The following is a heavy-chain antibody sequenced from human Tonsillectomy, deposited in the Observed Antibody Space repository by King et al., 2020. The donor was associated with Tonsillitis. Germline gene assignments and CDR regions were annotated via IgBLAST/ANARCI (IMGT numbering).Heavy chain of an antibody. CDR1: GFTFGSYN. J-gene: IGHJ4*02. Sequence: VQLVESGGGLVQPGGSLRLSCAASGFTFGSYNMNWVRQAPGKGLEWVSYISGSSSTITYADYVKGRFTISRDNAKNSLYLQMNSLRDEDTAVYYCARDYYDSSGYWWGASWGQGTQVTVSS. D-gene: IGHD3-22*01. CDR2: ISGSSSTI. V-gene: IGHV3-48*02. CDR3: ARDYYDSSGYWWGAS.